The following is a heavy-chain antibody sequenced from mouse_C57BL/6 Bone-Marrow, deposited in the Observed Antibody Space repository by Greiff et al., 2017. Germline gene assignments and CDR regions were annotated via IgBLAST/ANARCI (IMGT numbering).Heavy chain of an antibody. CDR1: GYTFTSYW. CDR2: IDPNSGGT. J-gene: IGHJ4*01. Sequence: VQLQQPGAELVKPGASVKLSCKASGYTFTSYWMHWVKQRPGRGLEWIGRIDPNSGGTKYNEKFKGKDTLTVDKPSSTAYMQLSSLTSKDSAVYYYASGTYYGNSYAMDYWGQGTSVTVSS. CDR3: ASGTYYGNSYAMDY. D-gene: IGHD2-10*01. V-gene: IGHV1-72*01.